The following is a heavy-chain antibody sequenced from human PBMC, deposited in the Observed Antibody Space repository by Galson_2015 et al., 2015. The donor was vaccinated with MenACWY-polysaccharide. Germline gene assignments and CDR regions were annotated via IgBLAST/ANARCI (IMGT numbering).Heavy chain of an antibody. V-gene: IGHV1-69*13. CDR3: ATGSFVPGRYRKFDS. D-gene: IGHD1-1*01. Sequence: SVKVSCKASGHTVSTHAFVWVRQAPGQGLEWMGGSLPVFATATYAQKFRDRIAISVDPSSNTVYMELHSLTSEDTAIYYCATGSFVPGRYRKFDSWGQGAL. CDR1: GHTVSTHA. CDR2: SLPVFATA. J-gene: IGHJ4*02.